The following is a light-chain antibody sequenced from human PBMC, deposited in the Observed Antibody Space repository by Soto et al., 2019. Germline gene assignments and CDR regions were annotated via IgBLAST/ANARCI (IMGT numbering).Light chain of an antibody. CDR2: GAS. J-gene: IGKJ1*01. Sequence: EILVTQSPGTLSLSPGERATLSCRASQSVSRNYLAWYKQKPGQSPRLLIDGASSRATGVPDRFSGSGSGTYFTLTISGLEPEDFAVYHCQQYGTSPWTFGQGTKVEIK. CDR1: QSVSRNY. V-gene: IGKV3-20*01. CDR3: QQYGTSPWT.